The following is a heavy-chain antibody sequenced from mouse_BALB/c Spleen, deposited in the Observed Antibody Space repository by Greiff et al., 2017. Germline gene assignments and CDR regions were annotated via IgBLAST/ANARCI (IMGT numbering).Heavy chain of an antibody. V-gene: IGHV3-6*02. CDR1: GYSITSGYY. CDR2: ISYDGSN. D-gene: IGHD2-1*01. Sequence: EVKLQESGPGLVKPSQSLSLTCSVTGYSITSGYYWNWIRQFPGNKLEWMGYISYDGSNNYNPSLKNRISITRDTSKNQFFLKLNSVTTEDTATYCCARAGDGNYYAMDYWGQGTSVTVSS. CDR3: ARAGDGNYYAMDY. J-gene: IGHJ4*01.